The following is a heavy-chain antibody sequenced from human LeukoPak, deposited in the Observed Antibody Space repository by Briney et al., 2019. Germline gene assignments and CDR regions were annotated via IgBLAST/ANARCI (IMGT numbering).Heavy chain of an antibody. V-gene: IGHV3-23*01. CDR2: ISGSGDKT. CDR1: GFTFSSYA. CDR3: VKEGYGTTWNADFDY. D-gene: IGHD6-13*01. J-gene: IGHJ4*02. Sequence: GGSLRLSCAVSGFTFSSYAMSWVRQAPGKGLEWVSAISGSGDKTFYPDSVKGRFTISRDNSKNTLYLLMNSLRAEDTAVYYCVKEGYGTTWNADFDYWGQGTPVTVSS.